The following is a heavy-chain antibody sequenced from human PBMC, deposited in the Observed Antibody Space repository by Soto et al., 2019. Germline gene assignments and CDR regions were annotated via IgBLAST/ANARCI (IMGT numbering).Heavy chain of an antibody. CDR1: RLTLSNYV. CDR2: ISYDGRNT. Sequence: QVQMVESGGGVVQPGRSLRLSWAASRLTLSNYVMHWVRQAPGKGLEWVAGISYDGRNTYYADSVTGLFSISRDNANNTLFLQMHSLRPEDTAVYYCAGGDYYYALDVWGQGTTVNVSS. CDR3: AGGDYYYALDV. J-gene: IGHJ6*02. V-gene: IGHV3-30*04.